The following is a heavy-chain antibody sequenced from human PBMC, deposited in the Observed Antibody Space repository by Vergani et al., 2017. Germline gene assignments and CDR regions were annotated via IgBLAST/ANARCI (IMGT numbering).Heavy chain of an antibody. Sequence: EVQLVESGGGVVQPGGSLRLSCAASGFTFDDYAMHWVRQAPGKGLEWVSLISGDGGSTYYADSGKGRFTISRENSKNSLYLQMNSLRTEDTALYYCAKDITSLGVVILDYWGQGTLVTVSS. J-gene: IGHJ4*02. V-gene: IGHV3-43*02. CDR2: ISGDGGST. CDR1: GFTFDDYA. D-gene: IGHD3-3*01. CDR3: AKDITSLGVVILDY.